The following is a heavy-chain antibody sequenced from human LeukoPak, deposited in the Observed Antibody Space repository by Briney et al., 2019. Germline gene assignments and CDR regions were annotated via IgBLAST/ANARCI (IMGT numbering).Heavy chain of an antibody. V-gene: IGHV4-39*07. CDR2: IYYSGST. D-gene: IGHD3-16*02. CDR1: GASISGSGYY. J-gene: IGHJ4*02. CDR3: AGEGGGVIPVY. Sequence: PSETLSLTCAVSGASISGSGYYWGWIRQPPGKGLEWIGSIYYSGSTYYNPSLKSRVTISVDTSKNQFSLKLSSVTAADTAVCYCAGEGGGVIPVYWGQGTLVTVSS.